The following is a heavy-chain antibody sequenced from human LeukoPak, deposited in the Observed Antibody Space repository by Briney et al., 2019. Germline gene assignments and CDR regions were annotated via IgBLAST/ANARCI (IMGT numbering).Heavy chain of an antibody. V-gene: IGHV3-15*07. CDR1: GFTFSNAW. D-gene: IGHD3-10*01. CDR3: ARDLFVRGVFDY. CDR2: IKSKTDGGTT. Sequence: PGGSLRLSCAASGFTFSNAWMNWVRQAPGKGLEWVGRIKSKTDGGTTDYPAPVKGRFTISRDDSKNTLYLQMNSLRAEDTAVYYCARDLFVRGVFDYWGQGTLVTVSS. J-gene: IGHJ4*02.